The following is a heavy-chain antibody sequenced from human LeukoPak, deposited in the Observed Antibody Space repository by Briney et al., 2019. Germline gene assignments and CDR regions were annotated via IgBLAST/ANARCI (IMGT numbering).Heavy chain of an antibody. Sequence: SETPSLTCAVSGGSISSSNWWSWVRQPPGKGLEWIGEIYHSGSTNYNPSLKSRVTISVDKSKNQFSLKLSSVTAADTAVYYCARLLYYYDSSGYSDYWGQGTLVTVSS. J-gene: IGHJ4*02. CDR3: ARLLYYYDSSGYSDY. CDR2: IYHSGST. CDR1: GGSISSSNW. D-gene: IGHD3-22*01. V-gene: IGHV4-4*02.